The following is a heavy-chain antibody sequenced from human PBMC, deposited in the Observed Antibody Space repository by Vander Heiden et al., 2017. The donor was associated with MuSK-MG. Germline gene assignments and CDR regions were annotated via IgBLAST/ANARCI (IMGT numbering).Heavy chain of an antibody. D-gene: IGHD6-19*01. CDR3: AALLGDTSGWYLGY. CDR2: LYSDGTT. J-gene: IGHJ4*02. Sequence: EVRLVESGGGSIQPGGSLRLSCAVSGLSVERNYMICVRQAPGKGLEWVSILYSDGTTYYADSVKGRFTISRDNSKNTLFAQMHSLRAEDTAVYYCAALLGDTSGWYLGYWGQGTLVTVSS. V-gene: IGHV3-53*01. CDR1: GLSVERNY.